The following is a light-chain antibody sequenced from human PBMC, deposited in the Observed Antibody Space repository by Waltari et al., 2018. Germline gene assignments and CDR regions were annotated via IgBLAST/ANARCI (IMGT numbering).Light chain of an antibody. CDR3: QQYGSSPTT. V-gene: IGKV3-20*01. J-gene: IGKJ4*01. CDR2: GAS. CDR1: QSVISRY. Sequence: ESVLTQSPGTLSLSPGERATISCRASQSVISRYLAWYQQRPGQAPRLLIYGASTRATGIPDRFSGSGSGTDFTLTISRLEPEDSAVYYCQQYGSSPTTFGGGTKVEIK.